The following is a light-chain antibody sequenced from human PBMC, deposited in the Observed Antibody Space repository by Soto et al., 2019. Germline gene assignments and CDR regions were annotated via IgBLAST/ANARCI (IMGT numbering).Light chain of an antibody. CDR1: RSNIGSNT. Sequence: QSVLTQPPSASGTPGQRVTISCSGSRSNIGSNTVDWYQQLPGTAPKLVIYNNNQRPSGVPDRFSGSKSGTSASLAISGLQSEDEADYYCAAWDDSLNGPGVVFGGGTKLTVL. J-gene: IGLJ2*01. V-gene: IGLV1-44*01. CDR2: NNN. CDR3: AAWDDSLNGPGVV.